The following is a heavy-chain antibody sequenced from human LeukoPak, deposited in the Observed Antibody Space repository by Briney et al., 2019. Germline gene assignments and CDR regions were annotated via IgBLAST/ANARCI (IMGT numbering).Heavy chain of an antibody. V-gene: IGHV3-23*01. CDR3: ARGGTTVVQYNWFDP. J-gene: IGHJ5*02. CDR1: GFTFSSYG. D-gene: IGHD4-23*01. Sequence: GGTLRLSCAASGFTFSSYGMSWVRQAPGKGLEGVSAISGGSTYYAGSVKGRFTISRDNSKNTLFLQMNSLRAEDTAVYYCARGGTTVVQYNWFDPWGQGTLVTVSS. CDR2: ISGGST.